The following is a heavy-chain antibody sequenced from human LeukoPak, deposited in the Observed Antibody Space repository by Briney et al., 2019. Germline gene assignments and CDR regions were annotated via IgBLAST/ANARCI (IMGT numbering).Heavy chain of an antibody. CDR1: GGSISNYY. CDR2: IYTIGST. D-gene: IGHD6-19*01. CDR3: ARGPRSSDWYSVDY. V-gene: IGHV4-4*07. J-gene: IGHJ4*02. Sequence: PSETLSLTCTVSGGSISNYYWSWIRQPAGKGLEWIGRIYTIGSTNYNPSLKSRVTMSVDTSKNQFSLKLSSVTAADTAVYYCARGPRSSDWYSVDYWGRGTLVTVSS.